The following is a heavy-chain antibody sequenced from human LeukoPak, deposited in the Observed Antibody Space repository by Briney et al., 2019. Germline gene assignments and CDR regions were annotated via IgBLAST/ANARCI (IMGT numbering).Heavy chain of an antibody. Sequence: SETLSLTCTVSGSSISSSSYYWGWIRQPPGKGLEWIGSIYYSGSTYYNPSLKSRVTISVDTSKNQFSLKLSSVTAADTAVYYCASCRENYYDSSGYTNWYFDLWGRGTLVTVSS. CDR3: ASCRENYYDSSGYTNWYFDL. J-gene: IGHJ2*01. V-gene: IGHV4-39*07. CDR1: GSSISSSSYY. D-gene: IGHD3-22*01. CDR2: IYYSGST.